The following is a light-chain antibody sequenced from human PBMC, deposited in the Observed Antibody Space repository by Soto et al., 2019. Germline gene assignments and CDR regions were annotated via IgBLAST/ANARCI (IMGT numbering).Light chain of an antibody. CDR3: QEGTYWPA. CDR1: QSVSGS. V-gene: IGKV3-11*01. CDR2: DAS. J-gene: IGKJ4*01. Sequence: EIVLTHSPAIFSLSPCEKATLSFRDSQSVSGSLGWYQQKPGQAPRLILYDASVRATGIPARFSGSGSGTDFTLTISSLEPEDFAVYYCQEGTYWPAFGGGTKVDNK.